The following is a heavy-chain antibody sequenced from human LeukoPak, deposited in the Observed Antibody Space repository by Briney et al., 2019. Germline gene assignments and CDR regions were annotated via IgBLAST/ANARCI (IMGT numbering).Heavy chain of an antibody. V-gene: IGHV3-23*01. CDR2: ISGSGGST. Sequence: GGSLRLSCAASGFTFSSYAMSWVRQAPGKGLEWVSAISGSGGSTYYADSVKGRFTISRDNSKNTLYLQMNSLRAENTAVYYCAKRQGIAAAGTGKYFDYWGQGTLVTVSS. CDR3: AKRQGIAAAGTGKYFDY. D-gene: IGHD6-13*01. CDR1: GFTFSSYA. J-gene: IGHJ4*02.